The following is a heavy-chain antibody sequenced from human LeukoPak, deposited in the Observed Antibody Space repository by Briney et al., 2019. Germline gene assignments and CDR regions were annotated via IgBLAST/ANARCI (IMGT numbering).Heavy chain of an antibody. V-gene: IGHV3-21*01. D-gene: IGHD4-17*01. J-gene: IGHJ4*02. CDR3: ARYRDYAFDY. Sequence: GGSLRLSCAASGFTFNIYSMNWVRQAPGKGLEWVSSISGTSNYIYYADSVKGRFTISRDNAKNSLYLQMNSLRDEDTAVYYRARYRDYAFDYWGQGTLVTVSS. CDR1: GFTFNIYS. CDR2: ISGTSNYI.